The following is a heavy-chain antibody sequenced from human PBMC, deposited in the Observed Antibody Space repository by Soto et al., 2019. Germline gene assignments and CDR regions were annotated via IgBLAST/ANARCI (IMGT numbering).Heavy chain of an antibody. Sequence: QVQLVQSGAEVKKPGSSVKVSCKASGCTFSSDSISWVRQAPGQGLEWMGRIIPILGIANYAQKFQGSVTITADKSTSTDYMELSSLRAKDTAVYHCARGGVAGFDYWGQGNLVTVSS. D-gene: IGHD2-15*01. CDR2: IIPILGIA. CDR3: ARGGVAGFDY. V-gene: IGHV1-69*02. J-gene: IGHJ4*02. CDR1: GCTFSSDS.